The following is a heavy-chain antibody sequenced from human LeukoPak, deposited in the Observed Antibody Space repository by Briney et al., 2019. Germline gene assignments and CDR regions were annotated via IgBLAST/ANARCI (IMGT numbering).Heavy chain of an antibody. V-gene: IGHV1-8*01. CDR2: MNPNSGNT. D-gene: IGHD3-10*01. Sequence: ASVKVSCKASVYTFTSYDINWVRQATGQGLEWMGWMNPNSGNTGYAQKFQGRVTMTRNTSISTAYMELSSLRSEDTAVYYCARGRVVRGVITKRRPDYWGQGTLVTVSS. CDR1: VYTFTSYD. CDR3: ARGRVVRGVITKRRPDY. J-gene: IGHJ4*02.